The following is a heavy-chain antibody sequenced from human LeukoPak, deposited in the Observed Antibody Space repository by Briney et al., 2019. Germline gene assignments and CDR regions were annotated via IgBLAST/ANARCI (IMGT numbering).Heavy chain of an antibody. J-gene: IGHJ6*03. Sequence: NPSETLSLTCTVSGGSISSGDYYWSWIRQPPGKGLEWIGYIYYSGSTYYNPSLKSRVTISVDTSKNQFSLKLSSVTAADTAVYYCAREPPLLRFLEWPRVDYYYMDVWGKGTTVTVSS. V-gene: IGHV4-30-4*08. D-gene: IGHD3-3*01. CDR3: AREPPLLRFLEWPRVDYYYMDV. CDR2: IYYSGST. CDR1: GGSISSGDYY.